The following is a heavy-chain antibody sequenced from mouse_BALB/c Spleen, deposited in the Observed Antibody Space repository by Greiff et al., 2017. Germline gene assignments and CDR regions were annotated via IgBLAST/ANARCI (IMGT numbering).Heavy chain of an antibody. CDR2: ISSGGST. J-gene: IGHJ2*01. CDR1: GFTFSSYA. Sequence: EVQRVESGGGLVKPGGSLKLSCAASGFTFSSYAMSWVRQTPEKRLEWVASISSGGSTYYPDSVKGRFTISRDNARNILYLQMSSLRSEDTAMYYCARAYSYFDYWGQGTTLTVSS. V-gene: IGHV5-6-5*01. D-gene: IGHD6-5*01. CDR3: ARAYSYFDY.